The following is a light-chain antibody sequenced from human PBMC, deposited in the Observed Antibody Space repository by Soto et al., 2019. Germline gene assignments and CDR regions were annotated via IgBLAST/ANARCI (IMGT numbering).Light chain of an antibody. CDR3: QKYDNWPPYT. CDR2: GGS. CDR1: QSISSN. V-gene: IGKV3-15*01. Sequence: EVVMTQSPATLSVSPGERATLSCRASQSISSNLAWYQQKPGQAPRLLMYGGSTRATGIPARFSGSGSGTEFTLTISSLQSEDFAVYYCQKYDNWPPYTFGQGTKLEI. J-gene: IGKJ2*01.